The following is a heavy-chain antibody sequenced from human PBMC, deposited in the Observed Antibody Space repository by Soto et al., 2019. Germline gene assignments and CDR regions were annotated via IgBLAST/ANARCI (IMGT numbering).Heavy chain of an antibody. V-gene: IGHV3-33*01. CDR3: ARGRGSSSSGDYYMDV. D-gene: IGHD6-6*01. Sequence: QVQLVESGGGVVQPGRSLRLSCAASGFTFSSYGMHWVRQAPGKGLEWVAVIWYDGSNKYYADSVKGRFTISRDNSKNTLYLQMNSPRAEDTAVYYCARGRGSSSSGDYYMDVWGKGTTVTVSS. CDR1: GFTFSSYG. CDR2: IWYDGSNK. J-gene: IGHJ6*03.